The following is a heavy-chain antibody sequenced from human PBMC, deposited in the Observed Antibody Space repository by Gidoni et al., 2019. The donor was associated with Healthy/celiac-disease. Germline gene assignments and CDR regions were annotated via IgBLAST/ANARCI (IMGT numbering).Heavy chain of an antibody. Sequence: EVQLVESGGGLVQPGGSLRLSCAASGFTFSSYWMHWVRQAPGKGLVWVSRINSDGSSTSYADSVKGRFTISRDNAKNTLYLQMNSLRAEDTAVYYCARDGPITMVRGAPALDYWGQGTLVTVSS. D-gene: IGHD3-10*01. CDR3: ARDGPITMVRGAPALDY. CDR2: INSDGSST. CDR1: GFTFSSYW. J-gene: IGHJ4*02. V-gene: IGHV3-74*01.